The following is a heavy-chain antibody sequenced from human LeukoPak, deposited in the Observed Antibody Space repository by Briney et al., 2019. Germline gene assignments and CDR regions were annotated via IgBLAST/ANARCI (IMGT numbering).Heavy chain of an antibody. CDR3: VKDRTGTYTLDY. CDR1: GFTFSNYA. D-gene: IGHD3-10*01. Sequence: GGSLRLSCAATGFTFSNYAIHWGRQAPGKGLEWVAFISDDGSRQHYADSVKGRFTVSRDNSKNTLNLQMNSLRAEDTAVYYCVKDRTGTYTLDYWGQGTLVTVSS. CDR2: ISDDGSRQ. V-gene: IGHV3-30-3*01. J-gene: IGHJ4*02.